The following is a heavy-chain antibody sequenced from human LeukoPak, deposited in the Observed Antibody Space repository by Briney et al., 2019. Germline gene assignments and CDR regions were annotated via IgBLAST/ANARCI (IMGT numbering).Heavy chain of an antibody. Sequence: PGGSLRLSCAASGFTFSSYGMHWVRQAPGKGLEWVAVISYDGSNKYYADSVKGRFTISRDNSKNTLYLQMNSLRAEDTAVYYCAAGYSSGWYLDYWGQGTLVTVSS. D-gene: IGHD6-19*01. CDR3: AAGYSSGWYLDY. V-gene: IGHV3-30*03. CDR1: GFTFSSYG. CDR2: ISYDGSNK. J-gene: IGHJ4*02.